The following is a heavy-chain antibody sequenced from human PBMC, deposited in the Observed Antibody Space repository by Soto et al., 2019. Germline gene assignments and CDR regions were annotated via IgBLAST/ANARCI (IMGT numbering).Heavy chain of an antibody. CDR2: IYSGGDT. CDR1: GFTVSNHY. J-gene: IGHJ4*02. D-gene: IGHD1-1*01. Sequence: ELQLVASGGGLVQPGGSLRLSCAASGFTVSNHYLRWVRQAPGKGLEWVSLIYSGGDTYYADSVKGRFTIFRDNSKNTLYLQMNSLRAEDTAVYYCARDGTYNWVGGQGILVTVSS. V-gene: IGHV3-66*01. CDR3: ARDGTYNWV.